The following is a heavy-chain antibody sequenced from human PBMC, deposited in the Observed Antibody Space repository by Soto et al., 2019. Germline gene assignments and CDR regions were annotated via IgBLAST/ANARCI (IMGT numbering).Heavy chain of an antibody. CDR1: GYTFTGYY. V-gene: IGHV1-2*04. J-gene: IGHJ3*02. CDR3: ARDSYYDSSGYYYSHDAFDI. D-gene: IGHD3-22*01. CDR2: INPNSGGT. Sequence: ASVKVSCKASGYTFTGYYMHWVRQASGQGLEWMGWINPNSGGTNYAQKFQGWVTMTRDTSMSTAYMELSRLRSEDTAVYYCARDSYYDSSGYYYSHDAFDIWGQGTMVTVSS.